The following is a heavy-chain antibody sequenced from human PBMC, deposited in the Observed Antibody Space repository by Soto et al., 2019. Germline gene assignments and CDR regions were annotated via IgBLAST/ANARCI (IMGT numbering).Heavy chain of an antibody. Sequence: EVQLVESGGGLIQPGGSLRLSCAASGFTVSSNYMSWVRQAPGKGLEWVSVIYSGGSTYYADSVKGRFTISRDNSKNTLYHQMNSLRAEDTAVYYCARGSYPIYYYYGMDVWGQGTTVTVSS. CDR3: ARGSYPIYYYYGMDV. J-gene: IGHJ6*02. V-gene: IGHV3-53*01. CDR2: IYSGGST. CDR1: GFTVSSNY.